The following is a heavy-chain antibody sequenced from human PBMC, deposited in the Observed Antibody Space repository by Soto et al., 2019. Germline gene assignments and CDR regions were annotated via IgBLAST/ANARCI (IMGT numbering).Heavy chain of an antibody. D-gene: IGHD2-21*01. CDR1: GGSVSGYY. CDR3: ARERWGSDYYYYGMDV. CDR2: IYHTGST. J-gene: IGHJ6*02. Sequence: PSETLSLTCAVNGGSVSGYYWSWVRQSPGKGLEWIGEIYHTGSTNYNPSLKSRVTISVDKSKNQFSLKLSSVTAADTAVYYCARERWGSDYYYYGMDVWGQGTTVTVSS. V-gene: IGHV4-34*01.